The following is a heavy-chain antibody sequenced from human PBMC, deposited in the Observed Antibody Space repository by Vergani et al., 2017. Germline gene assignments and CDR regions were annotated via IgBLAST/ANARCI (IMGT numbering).Heavy chain of an antibody. V-gene: IGHV4-39*07. CDR1: GGSFSSIIYY. CDR2: IYYSGNT. CDR3: AGDFGY. J-gene: IGHJ4*02. D-gene: IGHD3-10*01. Sequence: QLQLQESGPGLVKPSETLSLTCPVPGGSFSSIIYYWGWIRQPPGTGLEWIGSIYYSGNTYYSPSLKSRVTISVDTSKNQFSLKLSSVTAADTAVYYCAGDFGYWGQGTLVTVSS.